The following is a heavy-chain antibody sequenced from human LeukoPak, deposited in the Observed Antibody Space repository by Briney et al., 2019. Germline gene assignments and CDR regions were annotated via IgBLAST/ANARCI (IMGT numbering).Heavy chain of an antibody. J-gene: IGHJ4*02. CDR3: ATKQWLNS. Sequence: PGGSLRLSCAASGFTFSPYSMTWVRQAPGKGLGWVSSISSGGDDIYYSDLVKGRFTISRDSAKNSLFLQMSNLRADDTAVYYCATKQWLNSWGQGTRVIVSS. D-gene: IGHD6-19*01. V-gene: IGHV3-21*01. CDR1: GFTFSPYS. CDR2: ISSGGDDI.